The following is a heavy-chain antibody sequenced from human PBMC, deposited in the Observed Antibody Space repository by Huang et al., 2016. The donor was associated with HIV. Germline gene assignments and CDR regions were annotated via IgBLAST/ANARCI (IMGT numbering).Heavy chain of an antibody. CDR2: ISYDGSNK. Sequence: VQLVESGGGVVQPGRSLRLACAASGFSFSTYGLHWVRQAPGKGLEWVAVISYDGSNKDYAHSVKGRFTISRDTSENKVYLQMNSLRHEDTAVYYCAKDGADEEWDIDYWGQGTLVTVFS. CDR1: GFSFSTYG. J-gene: IGHJ4*02. V-gene: IGHV3-30*18. CDR3: AKDGADEEWDIDY. D-gene: IGHD1-26*01.